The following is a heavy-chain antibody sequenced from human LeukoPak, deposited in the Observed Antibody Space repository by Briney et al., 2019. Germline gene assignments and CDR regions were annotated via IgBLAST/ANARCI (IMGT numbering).Heavy chain of an antibody. D-gene: IGHD4-17*01. CDR3: ARGDYGDYISDYYYYGMTS. V-gene: IGHV1-69*06. CDR1: GGTFSSYA. Sequence: GASVKVSCKASGGTFSSYAISWVRQAPGQGLEWMGGIIPIFGTANYAQKFQGRVTITADKSTSTAYMELSSLRSEDTAVYYCARGDYGDYISDYYYYGMTSGAKGPRSPSPQ. J-gene: IGHJ6*04. CDR2: IIPIFGTA.